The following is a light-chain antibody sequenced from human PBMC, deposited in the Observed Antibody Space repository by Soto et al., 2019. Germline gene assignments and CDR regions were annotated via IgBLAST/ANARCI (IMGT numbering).Light chain of an antibody. CDR1: QSVDSNY. CDR3: QHYGSSPRVT. J-gene: IGKJ4*01. CDR2: GAS. V-gene: IGKV3-20*01. Sequence: EIVLTQSPGTLSLSPGERATLSCRASQSVDSNYLAWYQHKSGQAPRLLIHGASNRATGVPDRFSGSGSETDVTLTISRREPEDFAVYYCQHYGSSPRVTFGGGTKVEIK.